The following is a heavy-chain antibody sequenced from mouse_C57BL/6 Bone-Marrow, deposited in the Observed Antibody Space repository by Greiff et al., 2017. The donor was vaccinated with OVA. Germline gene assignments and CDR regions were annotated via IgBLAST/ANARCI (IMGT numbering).Heavy chain of an antibody. D-gene: IGHD2-5*01. CDR3: TRGYSNYYAMDY. Sequence: QVQLQQSGAELVRPGASVTLSCKASGYTFTDYEMHWVKQTPVPGLEWIGAIDPETGGTAYNQKFKGKAILTADKSSSTAYMELRSLTSEDSAVYYSTRGYSNYYAMDYWGQGTSVTVSS. V-gene: IGHV1-15*01. CDR2: IDPETGGT. CDR1: GYTFTDYE. J-gene: IGHJ4*01.